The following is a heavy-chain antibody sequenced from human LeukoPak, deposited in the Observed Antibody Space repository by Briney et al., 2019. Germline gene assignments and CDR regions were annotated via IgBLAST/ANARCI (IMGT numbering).Heavy chain of an antibody. CDR1: GASISGWY. CDR3: ARGAEIWFGVRYFDY. CDR2: VYGSGYT. D-gene: IGHD3-10*01. V-gene: IGHV4-59*08. Sequence: SETLSLTCTVSGASISGWYWSWIRQPPGKGLEWIGYVYGSGYTNYNPSLKSRVTISVDTSKNQFSLKLSSVTAADTAVYYCARGAEIWFGVRYFDYWGQGTLVTVSS. J-gene: IGHJ4*02.